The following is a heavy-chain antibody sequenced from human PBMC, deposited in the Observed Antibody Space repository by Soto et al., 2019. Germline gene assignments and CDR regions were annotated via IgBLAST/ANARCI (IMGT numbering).Heavy chain of an antibody. J-gene: IGHJ6*02. V-gene: IGHV3-49*03. CDR2: IRSKTYSGTT. Sequence: GGSLRLSCTASGFTFGDYAMTWFRQAPGKGLEWVGFIRSKTYSGTTEYAASVKGRFTISRDDSKSIAYLQMNSLKTDDTAVYYCTRRGSYSYYYGMDVWGHGTTVTVSS. CDR1: GFTFGDYA. CDR3: TRRGSYSYYYGMDV. D-gene: IGHD3-16*01.